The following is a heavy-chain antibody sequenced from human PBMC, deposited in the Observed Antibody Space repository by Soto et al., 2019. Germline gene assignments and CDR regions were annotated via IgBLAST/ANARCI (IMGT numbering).Heavy chain of an antibody. CDR3: ARSTSGRGGMDV. CDR1: GGTFSSYA. Sequence: ASVKVSCKASGGTFSSYAISWVRQAPGQGLEWMGGIIPIFGTANYAQKFQGRVTITADKSTSTAYMELSSLRSEDTAVYYCARSTSGRGGMDVSGHGTTVTVSS. D-gene: IGHD3-10*01. CDR2: IIPIFGTA. J-gene: IGHJ6*02. V-gene: IGHV1-69*06.